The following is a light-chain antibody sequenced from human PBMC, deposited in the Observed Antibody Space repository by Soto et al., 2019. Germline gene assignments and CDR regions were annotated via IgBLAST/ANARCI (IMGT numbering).Light chain of an antibody. Sequence: QSVLTQPASVSGSPGQSITLSCTGTRRDVGGYNYVSWYQQYPGKSPKLLIYEVTHRPSGVSNRFSGSKSGNTASLTISGLQAEDEADYYCSSYTISNTLPFVFXTGTKVTVL. V-gene: IGLV2-14*01. CDR3: SSYTISNTLPFV. CDR1: RRDVGGYNY. CDR2: EVT. J-gene: IGLJ1*01.